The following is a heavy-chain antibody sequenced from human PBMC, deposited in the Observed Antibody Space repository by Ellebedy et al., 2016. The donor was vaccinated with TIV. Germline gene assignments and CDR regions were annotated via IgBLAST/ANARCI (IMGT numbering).Heavy chain of an antibody. D-gene: IGHD4-17*01. J-gene: IGHJ4*02. CDR1: GFTVSSNY. V-gene: IGHV3-53*01. CDR2: IYSGGST. CDR3: ANGDQAFDY. Sequence: GGSLRLSXAASGFTVSSNYMSWVRQAPGKGLEWVSVIYSGGSTYYADSVKGRFTISRDNSKNTLYLQMNSLRAEDTAVYYCANGDQAFDYWGQGTLVTVSS.